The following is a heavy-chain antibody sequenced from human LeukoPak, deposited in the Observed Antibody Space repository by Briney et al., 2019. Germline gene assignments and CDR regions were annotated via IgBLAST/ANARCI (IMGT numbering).Heavy chain of an antibody. CDR3: AKDLPRIVVVPAVYYYGMDV. CDR2: ISGSGGST. J-gene: IGHJ6*02. D-gene: IGHD2-2*01. Sequence: GGSLRLSCAASGFTFSSYAMSWVRQAPGKGLEWVSAISGSGGSTYYADSVRGRFTISRDNSKNTLYLQMNSLRAEDTAVYYCAKDLPRIVVVPAVYYYGMDVWGQGTTVTVSS. V-gene: IGHV3-23*01. CDR1: GFTFSSYA.